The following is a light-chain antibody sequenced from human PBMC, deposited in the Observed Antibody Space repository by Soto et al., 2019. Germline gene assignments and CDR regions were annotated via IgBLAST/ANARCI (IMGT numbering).Light chain of an antibody. J-gene: IGKJ1*01. CDR2: TAS. CDR1: QSISSY. V-gene: IGKV1-39*01. CDR3: QQSYSSRP. Sequence: EIQMTQSPSSLSSSVGDRVTITCRASQSISSYLNWYQQKPGKAPKLLIYTASSLQSGVPSRFSGSGSGTDFTITISSLQPEDFATYYCQQSYSSRPFGQGTKVEIK.